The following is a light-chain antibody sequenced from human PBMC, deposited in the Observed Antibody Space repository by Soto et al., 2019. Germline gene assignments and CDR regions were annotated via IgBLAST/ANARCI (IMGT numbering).Light chain of an antibody. V-gene: IGKV1-5*03. Sequence: DIQMTQSPSTLSASVGDRVTITCRASQSISGWLAWYQQKPGKAPKLLIYKASSLESGVPSRFSGSGSGTEFTLTISSLQPDDFATYYCQQSGTFGQGTKLEIK. CDR1: QSISGW. CDR2: KAS. J-gene: IGKJ2*02. CDR3: QQSGT.